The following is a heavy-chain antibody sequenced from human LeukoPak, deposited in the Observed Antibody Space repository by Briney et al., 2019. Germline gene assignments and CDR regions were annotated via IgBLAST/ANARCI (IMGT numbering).Heavy chain of an antibody. J-gene: IGHJ4*02. CDR2: ISGSGSTI. D-gene: IGHD6-13*01. CDR3: ARVKGIAAAGTNFDY. Sequence: GGSLRLSCAASGFTFSDYYMSWIRQAPGKGLEWVSYISGSGSTIYYADSVKGRFTISRDNAKNSLYLQMNSLRAEDTAVYYCARVKGIAAAGTNFDYWGQGTLVTVSS. CDR1: GFTFSDYY. V-gene: IGHV3-11*04.